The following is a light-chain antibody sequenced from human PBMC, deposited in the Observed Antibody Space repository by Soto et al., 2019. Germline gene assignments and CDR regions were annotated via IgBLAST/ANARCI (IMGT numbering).Light chain of an antibody. J-gene: IGKJ4*01. CDR3: QQGDSFPFT. CDR2: AAS. Sequence: GDRVTITCRASQSVASWLAWYQQKPGKAPKLLISAASTLQSGVPRRFSGSGSGTDFTLIISSLQPEDFATYFCQQGDSFPFTFGGGTKVEI. CDR1: QSVASW. V-gene: IGKV1-12*01.